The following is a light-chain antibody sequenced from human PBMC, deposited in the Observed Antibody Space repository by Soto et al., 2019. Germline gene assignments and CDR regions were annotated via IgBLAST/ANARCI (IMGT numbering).Light chain of an antibody. CDR3: QQYNNWPLT. CDR1: QSVSSSS. Sequence: EIVLTQSPGTLSLSPGERATLSCRASQSVSSSSLAWYQQKRGQAPRLLIYGASSRATGIPDRFTGSGYGREFTLTISSLQSEDSSIYYCQQYNNWPLTFGGGTKVEI. CDR2: GAS. V-gene: IGKV3-20*01. J-gene: IGKJ4*01.